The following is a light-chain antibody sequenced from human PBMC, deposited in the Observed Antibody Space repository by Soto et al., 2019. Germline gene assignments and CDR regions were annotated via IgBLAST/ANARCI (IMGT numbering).Light chain of an antibody. J-gene: IGKJ2*01. CDR2: GAS. CDR1: QNVSSN. CDR3: QQYNNWHPYN. Sequence: EIVMTQSPATLSVSPGERATLSCRASQNVSSNLAWYPQKPGQAPRHLIYGASTRAPGIPARFSGRGSGTEFTLSISGLQSVDVSDYYCQQYNNWHPYNFGQGNKLEIK. V-gene: IGKV3-15*01.